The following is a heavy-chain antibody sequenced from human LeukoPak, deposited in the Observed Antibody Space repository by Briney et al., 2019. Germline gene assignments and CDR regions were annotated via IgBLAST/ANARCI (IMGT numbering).Heavy chain of an antibody. Sequence: GGSLRLSCAASGFSITDHYMDWVRQAPGKGLEWVGRTRNKPNGYTTDYGTSVKGRFTVSRDDSENSLYRQMNSLKTEDTAVYYCTRVRHGDYFDYWGQGPLVTVSS. CDR1: GFSITDHY. V-gene: IGHV3-72*01. J-gene: IGHJ4*02. CDR2: TRNKPNGYTT. D-gene: IGHD4-17*01. CDR3: TRVRHGDYFDY.